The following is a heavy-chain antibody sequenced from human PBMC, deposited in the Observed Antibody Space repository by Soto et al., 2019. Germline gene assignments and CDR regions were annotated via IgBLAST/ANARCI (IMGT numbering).Heavy chain of an antibody. V-gene: IGHV4-39*01. Sequence: QPQLQESGPGLVKPPETLSLTCTVSGGSISSRSHYWGWIRQSPGRHLEWIGSSYYRGSTHHNPSLKTRVTISVDTSKNQVSLKVYSVTAADTAVYYCATADGFGVVTPFFEYWGQGILVTVSS. J-gene: IGHJ4*02. CDR1: GGSISSRSHY. D-gene: IGHD3-3*01. CDR2: SYYRGST. CDR3: ATADGFGVVTPFFEY.